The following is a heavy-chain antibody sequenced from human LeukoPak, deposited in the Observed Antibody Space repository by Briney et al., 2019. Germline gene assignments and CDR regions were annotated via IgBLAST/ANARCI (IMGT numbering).Heavy chain of an antibody. CDR1: GGSISSYY. CDR2: IYYSGST. CDR3: ARDWSGFPGGPSWFDP. J-gene: IGHJ5*02. D-gene: IGHD6-25*01. Sequence: SETLSLTCTVSGGSISSYYWSWLRQPPGKGLEWIGYIYYSGSTNYNPSLKSRVTISVDTSKNQFSLKLSSVTAADTAVYYCARDWSGFPGGPSWFDPWGQGALVTVSS. V-gene: IGHV4-59*01.